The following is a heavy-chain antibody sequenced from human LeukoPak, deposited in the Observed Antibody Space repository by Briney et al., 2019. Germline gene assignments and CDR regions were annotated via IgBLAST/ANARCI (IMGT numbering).Heavy chain of an antibody. CDR3: ARGRGRQVGSRWHPDTHHDY. CDR2: IHYPEST. CDR1: GFSISNGFF. Sequence: PSDTLSLTCAVSGFSISNGFFWGWVRRPPGKGLEWIGTIHYPESTYYNPSLNSRLTISLDASKNYFSLKLSSVTAADTALYYCARGRGRQVGSRWHPDTHHDYWGQGILVTVSS. J-gene: IGHJ4*02. V-gene: IGHV4-38-2*01. D-gene: IGHD3-10*01.